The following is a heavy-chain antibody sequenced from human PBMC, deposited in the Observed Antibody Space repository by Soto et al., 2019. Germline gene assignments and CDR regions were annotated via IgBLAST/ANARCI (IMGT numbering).Heavy chain of an antibody. J-gene: IGHJ6*02. V-gene: IGHV1-69*01. Sequence: QVQLVQSGAEVKKPGSSVKVSCKASGGTFSSYAIIWVRQAPGQGLEWMGGIIPIFGTAHYAQKFQGRVTITADESTGTAYMELCSLRYEDTAVYYCARGDYCSSTSCYTAPRYYGMDVWGHGTTVTVSS. CDR2: IIPIFGTA. CDR3: ARGDYCSSTSCYTAPRYYGMDV. CDR1: GGTFSSYA. D-gene: IGHD2-2*02.